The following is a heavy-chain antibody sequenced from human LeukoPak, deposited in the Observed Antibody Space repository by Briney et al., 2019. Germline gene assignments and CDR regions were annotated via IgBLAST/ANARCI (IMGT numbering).Heavy chain of an antibody. CDR1: EGTFSSYT. CDR2: IIPIFATA. Sequence: ASVKVSCKASEGTFSSYTITWVRQAPGRGLEWMGGIIPIFATANYAQKFQGRVTITADESTSTAYMELSRLRSEDTAEYYCARGSFSLSSGWYIWGQGTMVTVSS. J-gene: IGHJ3*02. CDR3: ARGSFSLSSGWYI. V-gene: IGHV1-69*13. D-gene: IGHD6-19*01.